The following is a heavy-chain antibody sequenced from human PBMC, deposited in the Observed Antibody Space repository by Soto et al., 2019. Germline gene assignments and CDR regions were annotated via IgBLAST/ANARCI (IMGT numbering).Heavy chain of an antibody. CDR3: CTYDYGKCGH. D-gene: IGHD4-17*01. CDR2: INDDGSTT. Sequence: PGGSLRLSCAASGFTFNNYWIHWVRQVPGKGLVWVSRINDDGSTTNYADSVKGRFTISRDNAKNTVYLQMNSLRTEDTAVYYCCTYDYGKCGHWGQGTLVTVSS. J-gene: IGHJ4*02. V-gene: IGHV3-74*01. CDR1: GFTFNNYW.